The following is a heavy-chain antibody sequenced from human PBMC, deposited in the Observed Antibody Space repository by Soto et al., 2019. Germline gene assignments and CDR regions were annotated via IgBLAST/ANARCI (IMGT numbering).Heavy chain of an antibody. V-gene: IGHV4-59*01. CDR1: GGSISSYY. J-gene: IGHJ5*02. Sequence: SETLSLTCTVSGGSISSYYWSWIWQPPGKGLEWIGYVYYSGSTNYNPSLKSRATISVDTSKNQFSLKLSSVTAADTAVYYCAGGAVAGTRGWFDPWGQGTLVTVSS. CDR2: VYYSGST. D-gene: IGHD6-19*01. CDR3: AGGAVAGTRGWFDP.